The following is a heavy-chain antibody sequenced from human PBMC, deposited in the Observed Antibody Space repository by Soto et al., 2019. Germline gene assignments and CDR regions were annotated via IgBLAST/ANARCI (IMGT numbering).Heavy chain of an antibody. V-gene: IGHV2-5*02. Sequence: QITLNESGPTVVRPTETLTLTCRFSGFSLTTSGVGVGWIRQSPGKAPECLALIYWDDDKRYSASLKSRLTITQDTYKNEGLLTVSDLDPTDTATYYCAHRVLRTVFGLVTKTEIYFDFWGQGTPVAVSS. J-gene: IGHJ4*02. D-gene: IGHD3-3*01. CDR1: GFSLTTSGVG. CDR3: AHRVLRTVFGLVTKTEIYFDF. CDR2: IYWDDDK.